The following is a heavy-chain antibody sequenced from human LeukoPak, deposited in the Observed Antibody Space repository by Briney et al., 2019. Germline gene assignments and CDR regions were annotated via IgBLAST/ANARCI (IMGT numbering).Heavy chain of an antibody. CDR2: IKQDGSEK. CDR3: AIDRYSSGWYVDDGFDY. D-gene: IGHD6-19*01. V-gene: IGHV3-7*01. CDR1: GFTLSSYW. Sequence: GGSLRLSCAASGFTLSSYWMSWVRQAPGKGLEWVANIKQDGSEKYYVDSVKGRFTIPRDIAKNSLYLQMNSLRVEDTAVYYCAIDRYSSGWYVDDGFDYWGQGTLVTVSS. J-gene: IGHJ4*02.